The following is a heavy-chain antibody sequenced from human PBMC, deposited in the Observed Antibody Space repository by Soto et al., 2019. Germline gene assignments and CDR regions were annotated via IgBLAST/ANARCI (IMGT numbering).Heavy chain of an antibody. V-gene: IGHV3-7*01. CDR1: GFTFSSYW. D-gene: IGHD2-15*01. CDR3: AGVGCSCGSCDYYCYYGMDV. CDR2: IKQDGSEK. J-gene: IGHJ6*02. Sequence: EVQLVESGGGLVQPGGSLRLSCAASGFTFSSYWMSWVRQAPGKGLEWVANIKQDGSEKYYVDSVKGRFTISRDNAKNPLYLQMNSRRAEDTAVYYCAGVGCSCGSCDYYCYYGMDVWGQGTTVTVSS.